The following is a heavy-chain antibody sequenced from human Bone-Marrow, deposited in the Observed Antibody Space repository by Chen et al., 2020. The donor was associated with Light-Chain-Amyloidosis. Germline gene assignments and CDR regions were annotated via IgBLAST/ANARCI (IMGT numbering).Heavy chain of an antibody. D-gene: IGHD3-3*02. V-gene: IGHV3-33*01. CDR1: GCTFSDFG. Sequence: VQLVESGGGVAQPGTSLRLSCAASGCTFSDFGFHWVRQAPGKGLEWVAVQWFNGNDNYADSVRGRFTISRDSSKNMLFLQLNSLRVEDTAIYYCARDSIEGPTDFDYWGQGTLVTVSS. J-gene: IGHJ4*02. CDR2: QWFNGND. CDR3: ARDSIEGPTDFDY.